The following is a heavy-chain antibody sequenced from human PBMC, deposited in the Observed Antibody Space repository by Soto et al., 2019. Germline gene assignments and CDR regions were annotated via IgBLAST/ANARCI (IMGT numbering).Heavy chain of an antibody. J-gene: IGHJ4*02. Sequence: PSETLSLTCAVSGGSISSGGYSWSWIRQPPGKGLEWIGYIYHSGSTYYSPSLKSRVTISVDRSKNQFSLKLSSVTAADTAVYYCARGSDSGLDYWGQGTLVTVSS. CDR1: GGSISSGGYS. CDR3: ARGSDSGLDY. CDR2: IYHSGST. D-gene: IGHD5-12*01. V-gene: IGHV4-30-2*01.